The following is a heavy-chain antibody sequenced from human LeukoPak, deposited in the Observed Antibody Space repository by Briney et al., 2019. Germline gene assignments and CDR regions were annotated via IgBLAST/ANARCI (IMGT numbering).Heavy chain of an antibody. D-gene: IGHD3-10*01. CDR1: GGSISGYS. Sequence: SETLSLTCTVSGGSISGYSWTWIRQPPGQGLEWIGHFHNSRTTSYNPSLTGRVIISVDTAMDQISLKLNSVTAADTAVYYCARGHLGLSPWGQGTLVTVSS. J-gene: IGHJ5*02. CDR2: FHNSRTT. CDR3: ARGHLGLSP. V-gene: IGHV4-59*01.